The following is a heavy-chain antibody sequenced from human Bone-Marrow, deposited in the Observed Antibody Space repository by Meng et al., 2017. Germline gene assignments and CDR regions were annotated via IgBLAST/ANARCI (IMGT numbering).Heavy chain of an antibody. D-gene: IGHD4-17*01. CDR2: IYSGGST. CDR3: ALGTGGDYAPIDY. CDR1: GFTVSSNY. Sequence: GGSLRLSCAASGFTVSSNYMSWVRQAPGKGLEWVSVIYSGGSTYYADSVKGRSTISRDNSKNTLYLQMNSLRAEDTAVYYCALGTGGDYAPIDYWGQGTLVTVSS. J-gene: IGHJ4*02. V-gene: IGHV3-66*02.